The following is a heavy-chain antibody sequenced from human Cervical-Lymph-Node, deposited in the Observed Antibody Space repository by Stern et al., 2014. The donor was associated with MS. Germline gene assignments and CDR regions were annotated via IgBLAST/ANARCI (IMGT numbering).Heavy chain of an antibody. CDR2: YDPQPGET. J-gene: IGHJ6*02. D-gene: IGHD2-21*02. Sequence: QVQLVQSGAEVKKPGASVKVSCKVSGYTLTEMSMHWVRQAPGKGLEWMGGYDPQPGETVYPQKIQGRVTMAEDRSTDTAYMELTSLRSDDTAVYYCATHRGRVTYYYGLDVWGQGTTVTVSS. CDR1: GYTLTEMS. V-gene: IGHV1-24*01. CDR3: ATHRGRVTYYYGLDV.